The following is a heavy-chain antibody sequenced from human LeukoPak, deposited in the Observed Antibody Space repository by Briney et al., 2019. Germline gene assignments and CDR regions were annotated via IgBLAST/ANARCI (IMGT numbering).Heavy chain of an antibody. V-gene: IGHV3-21*01. CDR2: IGTSSTSI. CDR3: AREESEGFDY. CDR1: GFTVSSNY. Sequence: GGSLRLSCAASGFTVSSNYMSWVRQAPGKGLEWVSSIGTSSTSIYYADSLKGRFTISRDNAKNSLYLQMNSLRAEDTAVYYCAREESEGFDYWGQGTLVTVSS. J-gene: IGHJ4*02. D-gene: IGHD1-14*01.